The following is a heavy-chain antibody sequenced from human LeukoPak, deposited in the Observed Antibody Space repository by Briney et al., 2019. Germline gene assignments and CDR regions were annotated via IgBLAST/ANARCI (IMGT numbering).Heavy chain of an antibody. V-gene: IGHV4-59*01. D-gene: IGHD6-13*01. CDR1: AVSITNYY. CDR2: MYYSGST. Sequence: PSETLSLTCTVSAVSITNYYWSWIRQPPGKGLEWIGYMYYSGSTNYNPSLKSRVTLSVDTSKNQFSLKLSSVTAADTAVSYCARSITAATMIRFDPWGQGTLVTVSS. J-gene: IGHJ5*02. CDR3: ARSITAATMIRFDP.